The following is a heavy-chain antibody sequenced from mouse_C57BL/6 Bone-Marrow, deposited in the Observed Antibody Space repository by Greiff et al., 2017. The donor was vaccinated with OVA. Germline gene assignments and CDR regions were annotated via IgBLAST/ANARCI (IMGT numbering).Heavy chain of an antibody. CDR2: IYPGGGYT. J-gene: IGHJ2*01. CDR3: ARGGYGYFDY. V-gene: IGHV1-63*01. D-gene: IGHD3-1*01. Sequence: QVQLQQSGAELVRPGTSVKMSCKASGYTFTNYWIGWAKQRPGHGLEWIGDIYPGGGYTNYNEKFKGKATLTADKSSSTAYMQVSSLTSEDSAIYYGARGGYGYFDYWGQGTTLTVSS. CDR1: GYTFTNYW.